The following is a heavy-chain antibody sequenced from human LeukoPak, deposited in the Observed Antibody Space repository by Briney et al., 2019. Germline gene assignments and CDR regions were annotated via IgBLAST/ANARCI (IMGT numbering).Heavy chain of an antibody. Sequence: ASVKVSCKVSGYTLTELSIHWVRQAPGQGLEWMGWISAYNGNTNYAQKLQGRGTMTTDTSTSTAYMELRSLRSDDTAVYYCARVSSAVAGTGFDYWGQGTLVTVSS. CDR3: ARVSSAVAGTGFDY. D-gene: IGHD6-19*01. CDR1: GYTLTELS. CDR2: ISAYNGNT. J-gene: IGHJ4*02. V-gene: IGHV1-18*01.